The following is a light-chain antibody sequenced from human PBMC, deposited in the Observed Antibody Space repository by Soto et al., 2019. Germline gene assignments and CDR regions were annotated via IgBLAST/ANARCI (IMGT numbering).Light chain of an antibody. Sequence: DIVMTQSPDSLAVSLGERATINCKSSRSVLYSSNNKNYLAWYQQKPGQPPKLLIYWASSRESGVPGRFSGSGSGTDFTLTISSLQAEDVAVYYCQQYYSTPRTFGQGTKVDIK. CDR1: RSVLYSSNNKNY. CDR3: QQYYSTPRT. J-gene: IGKJ1*01. CDR2: WAS. V-gene: IGKV4-1*01.